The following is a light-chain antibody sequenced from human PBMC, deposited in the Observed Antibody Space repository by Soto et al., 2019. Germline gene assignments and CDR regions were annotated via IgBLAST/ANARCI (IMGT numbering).Light chain of an antibody. J-gene: IGKJ4*01. CDR2: DAS. CDR1: QSAGTY. Sequence: EIVLTQSPDILSLSPGERATLSCRASQSAGTYLAWYQQKPGQPPGPLIYDASKRATGIPARFSGSGSGTDFTLTISSLEPEDFALYYCQQRGRWLPTFGGGTKVEI. CDR3: QQRGRWLPT. V-gene: IGKV3-11*01.